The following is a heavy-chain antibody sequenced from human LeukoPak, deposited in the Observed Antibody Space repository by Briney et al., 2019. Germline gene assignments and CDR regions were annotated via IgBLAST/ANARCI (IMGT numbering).Heavy chain of an antibody. CDR2: ISGSGSII. CDR1: GFTFSGYS. J-gene: IGHJ4*02. V-gene: IGHV3-48*02. Sequence: GGSLRLSCAASGFTFSGYSMNWVRQAPGKGLVWLSYISGSGSIIYYAGSVKDRFTISRDNAKNSLYLQMNSLRDEDTAVYYCARGDASGWSYWGQGTLVTVSS. D-gene: IGHD6-19*01. CDR3: ARGDASGWSY.